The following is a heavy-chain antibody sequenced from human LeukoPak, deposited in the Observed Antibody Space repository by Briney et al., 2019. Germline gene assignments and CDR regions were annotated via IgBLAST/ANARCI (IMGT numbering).Heavy chain of an antibody. D-gene: IGHD2-2*01. V-gene: IGHV4-34*01. CDR3: ARGLLGYCSSTSCSGLSFDY. CDR1: GGSFSGYY. Sequence: SETLSLTCAVYGGSFSGYYWSWIRQPPGKGLEWIGEINHSGSTNYNPSLESRVTISVDTSKNQFSLKLSSVTAADTAVYYCARGLLGYCSSTSCSGLSFDYWGQGTLVTVSS. J-gene: IGHJ4*02. CDR2: INHSGST.